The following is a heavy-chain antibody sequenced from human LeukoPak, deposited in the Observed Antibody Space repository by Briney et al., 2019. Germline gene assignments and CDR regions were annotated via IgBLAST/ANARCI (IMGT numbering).Heavy chain of an antibody. Sequence: PGGSLRLSCAASGFTLSRYGMHWVRQAPAKGLEWVAGIWFDGSHKNYAESVQGRFTISRDNSKSTLYLQMSSLRAEDTAVYYCARDLAVAGNYWGQGTLVTVSS. CDR3: ARDLAVAGNY. D-gene: IGHD6-19*01. V-gene: IGHV3-33*01. J-gene: IGHJ4*02. CDR2: IWFDGSHK. CDR1: GFTLSRYG.